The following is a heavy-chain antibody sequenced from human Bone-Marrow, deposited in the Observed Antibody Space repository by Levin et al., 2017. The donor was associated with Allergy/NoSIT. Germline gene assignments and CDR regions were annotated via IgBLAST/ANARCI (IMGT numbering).Heavy chain of an antibody. CDR1: GGSLRGYY. Sequence: SETLSLTCDVYGGSLRGYYWTWIRQPPGKGLEWMGQIIHSGRTNYRPSLESRLSMSADTTNSRFYLHLTSVTAADTAVYYCARGTASASSFDRWGQGTLVTVSS. CDR2: IIHSGRT. V-gene: IGHV4-34*01. J-gene: IGHJ5*02. CDR3: ARGTASASSFDR.